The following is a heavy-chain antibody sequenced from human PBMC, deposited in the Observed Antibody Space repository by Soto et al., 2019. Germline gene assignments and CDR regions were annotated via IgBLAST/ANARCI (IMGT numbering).Heavy chain of an antibody. V-gene: IGHV5-51*01. Sequence: PGESLKISCKGSGYSFTSYWIVWVRQMPGKGLECMGIIYPGDSDTRYSPSFQGQVTISADKSISTAYLQWSSLKASDTAMYYCARPRYPGRGYYGMDVWGQGTTVTVS. J-gene: IGHJ6*02. CDR2: IYPGDSDT. D-gene: IGHD2-15*01. CDR1: GYSFTSYW. CDR3: ARPRYPGRGYYGMDV.